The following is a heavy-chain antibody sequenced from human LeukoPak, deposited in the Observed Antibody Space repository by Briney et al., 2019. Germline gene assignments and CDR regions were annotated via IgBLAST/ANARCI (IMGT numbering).Heavy chain of an antibody. J-gene: IGHJ4*02. CDR1: GFNFDRYT. V-gene: IGHV3-43*01. CDR2: AGWAGGTT. CDR3: AKELDSMFFDY. Sequence: GSLRLSCATSGFNFDRYTIHWVRQAPGKGLEWVSLAGWAGGTTFYSDSVRGRFTISRDSGRKSVYLQMNSLTTDDTAFYFCAKELDSMFFDYWGQGALVTVSS. D-gene: IGHD3-22*01.